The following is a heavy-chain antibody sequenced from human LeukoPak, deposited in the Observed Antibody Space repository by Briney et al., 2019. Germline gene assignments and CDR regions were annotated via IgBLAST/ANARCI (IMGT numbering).Heavy chain of an antibody. CDR3: ARPSDYCDSSGYSNWFDP. Sequence: GESLKISCKGSGYSFTSYWIGWVRQMPGKGLEWMGIIYPGDSDTRYSPSFQGQVTISADKSISTAYLQWSSLKASDTAMYYGARPSDYCDSSGYSNWFDPWGQGTLVTVSS. D-gene: IGHD3-22*01. V-gene: IGHV5-51*01. CDR1: GYSFTSYW. CDR2: IYPGDSDT. J-gene: IGHJ5*02.